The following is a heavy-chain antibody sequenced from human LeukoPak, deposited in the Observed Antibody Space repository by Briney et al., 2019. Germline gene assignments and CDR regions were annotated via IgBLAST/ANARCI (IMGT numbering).Heavy chain of an antibody. J-gene: IGHJ3*02. V-gene: IGHV1-69*06. Sequence: ASVKVSCKASGGTFSSYAISWVRQAPGQGLEWMGGIIPIFGTANYAQKFQGRVTITADKSTGTAYMELSSLRSEDTAVYYCAKLVGATLHDAFDIWGQGTMVTVSS. CDR1: GGTFSSYA. CDR2: IIPIFGTA. D-gene: IGHD1-26*01. CDR3: AKLVGATLHDAFDI.